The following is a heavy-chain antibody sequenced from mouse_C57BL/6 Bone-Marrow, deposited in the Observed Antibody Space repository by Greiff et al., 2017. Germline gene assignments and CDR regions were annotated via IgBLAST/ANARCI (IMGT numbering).Heavy chain of an antibody. D-gene: IGHD4-1*01. CDR2: ISDGGSYT. J-gene: IGHJ2*01. CDR3: ARTGRVFDY. CDR1: GFTFSSYA. V-gene: IGHV5-4*01. Sequence: EVHLVESGGGLVKPGGSLKLSCAASGFTFSSYAMSWVRQTPEKRLEWVATISDGGSYTYYPDNVKGRFTISRDNAKNNLYLQMSHLKSEDTAMYYCARTGRVFDYWGQGTTLTVSS.